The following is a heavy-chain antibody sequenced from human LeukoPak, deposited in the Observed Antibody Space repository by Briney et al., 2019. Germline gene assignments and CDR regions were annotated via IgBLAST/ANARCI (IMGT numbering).Heavy chain of an antibody. CDR2: INHGGST. D-gene: IGHD3-10*01. CDR3: ARVTESYGSGRRHNYYYYMDV. CDR1: GGSFSGDF. Sequence: SETLSLTCAVYGGSFSGDFWSWIRQSPGKGLEWIGEINHGGSTTYNPSLQSRVTMSVDTSTNQFSLKLNSMTASDTAVYYCARVTESYGSGRRHNYYYYMDVWGKGTTVTISS. V-gene: IGHV4-34*01. J-gene: IGHJ6*03.